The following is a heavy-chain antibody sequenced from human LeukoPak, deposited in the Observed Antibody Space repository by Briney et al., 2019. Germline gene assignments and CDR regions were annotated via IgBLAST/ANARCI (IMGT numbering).Heavy chain of an antibody. D-gene: IGHD3-3*01. CDR3: AKDPYYDVWSGYYREAFDI. CDR1: GFTFSSYA. CDR2: ISGSGGST. V-gene: IGHV3-23*01. J-gene: IGHJ3*02. Sequence: GGSLRLSCAASGFTFSSYAMSWVRQAPGKGLEWVSAISGSGGSTYYADSVKGRFTISRDNSKNTLYLQMNSLRAEDTAVYYCAKDPYYDVWSGYYREAFDIWGQGTMVTVSS.